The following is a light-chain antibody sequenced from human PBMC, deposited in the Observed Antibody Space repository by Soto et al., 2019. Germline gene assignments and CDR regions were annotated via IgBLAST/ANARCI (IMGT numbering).Light chain of an antibody. CDR2: DAS. V-gene: IGKV1-27*01. Sequence: DFQMTQFPSSLSLSLGDRVTITCRASQDIRNYLAWYQQKPGKVPKLLIYDASTLQSGVPSRFSGSGSGTDFTLTINSLQNEDIATYYCQKYDRATFTFGPGTKVDIK. J-gene: IGKJ3*01. CDR3: QKYDRATFT. CDR1: QDIRNY.